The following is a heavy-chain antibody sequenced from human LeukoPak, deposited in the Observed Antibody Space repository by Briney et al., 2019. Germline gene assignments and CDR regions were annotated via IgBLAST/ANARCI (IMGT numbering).Heavy chain of an antibody. J-gene: IGHJ3*02. CDR1: GFTFSAYA. Sequence: GGSLRLSCTASGFTFSAYAMMWVRQAPGKGPEWVSAIRGGGGSAFYADSVKGRFTISRDNSKYTLFLQMNSLRAEDMAVYYCARDPNGDYIGAFDMWGPGTMVTVSS. V-gene: IGHV3-23*01. CDR2: IRGGGGSA. CDR3: ARDPNGDYIGAFDM. D-gene: IGHD4-17*01.